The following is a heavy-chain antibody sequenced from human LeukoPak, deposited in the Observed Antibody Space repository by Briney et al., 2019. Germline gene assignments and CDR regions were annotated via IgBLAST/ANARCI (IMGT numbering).Heavy chain of an antibody. CDR3: ADSSGSDAFDI. CDR2: IYYSGST. Sequence: SETLSLTCAVYGGSFSGYYWSWIRQPPGKGLEWIGSIYYSGSTYYNPSLKSRVTISVDTSKNQFSLKLSSVTAADTAVYYCADSSGSDAFDIWGQGTMVTVSS. V-gene: IGHV4-34*01. D-gene: IGHD1-26*01. J-gene: IGHJ3*02. CDR1: GGSFSGYY.